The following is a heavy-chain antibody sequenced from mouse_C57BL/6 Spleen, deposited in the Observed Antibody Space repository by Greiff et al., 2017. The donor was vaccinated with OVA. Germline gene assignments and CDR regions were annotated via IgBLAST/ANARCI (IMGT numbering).Heavy chain of an antibody. D-gene: IGHD2-1*01. V-gene: IGHV1-64*01. CDR2: IHPNSGST. Sequence: VKLQQPGAELVKPGASVKLSCKASGYTFTSYWMHWVKQRPGRGLEWIGMIHPNSGSTNYNAKFKSKATLTVDKSSSTAYMQLSSLTSEDSAVYYCAREGHGNYGYWGQGTTLTVSS. CDR1: GYTFTSYW. CDR3: AREGHGNYGY. J-gene: IGHJ2*01.